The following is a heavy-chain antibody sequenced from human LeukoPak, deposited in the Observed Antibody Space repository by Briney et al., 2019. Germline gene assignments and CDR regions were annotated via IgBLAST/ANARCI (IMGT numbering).Heavy chain of an antibody. CDR3: ARVYSGIVGASDY. CDR1: GFTFSSYG. J-gene: IGHJ4*02. Sequence: GGSLRLSCAASGFTFSSYGMTWVRQAPGKGLEWVSVISGSGGSTYYADSVKGRFTISRDNSKNTLYLQMNSLRAEDTAVYYCARVYSGIVGASDYWGQGTLVTVSS. V-gene: IGHV3-23*01. CDR2: ISGSGGST. D-gene: IGHD1-26*01.